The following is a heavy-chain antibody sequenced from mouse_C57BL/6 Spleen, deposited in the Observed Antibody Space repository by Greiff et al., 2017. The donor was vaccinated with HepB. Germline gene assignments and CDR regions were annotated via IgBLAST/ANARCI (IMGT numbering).Heavy chain of an antibody. Sequence: QVQLKESGAELARPGASVKLSCKASGYTFTSYGISWVKQRTGQGLEWIGEIYPRSGNTYYNEKFKGKATLTADKSSSTAYMELRSLTSEDSAVYFCARRDSNGYFDYWGQGTTLTVSS. V-gene: IGHV1-81*01. CDR3: ARRDSNGYFDY. J-gene: IGHJ2*01. CDR1: GYTFTSYG. CDR2: IYPRSGNT. D-gene: IGHD2-5*01.